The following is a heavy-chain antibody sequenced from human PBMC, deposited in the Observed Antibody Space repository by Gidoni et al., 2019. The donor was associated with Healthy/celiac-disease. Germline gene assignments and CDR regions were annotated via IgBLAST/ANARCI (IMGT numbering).Heavy chain of an antibody. D-gene: IGHD6-6*01. J-gene: IGHJ4*02. V-gene: IGHV4-39*01. CDR3: ARRGVGEYSSSGGSFDY. CDR2: IYYSGST. Sequence: QLQLQESGPGLVKPSETLSLTCTVSGGSISSSSYYWGWIRQPPGKGLEWIGSIYYSGSTYYNPSLKSRVTISVDTSKNQFSLKLSSVTAADTAVYYCARRGVGEYSSSGGSFDYWGQGTLVTVSS. CDR1: GGSISSSSYY.